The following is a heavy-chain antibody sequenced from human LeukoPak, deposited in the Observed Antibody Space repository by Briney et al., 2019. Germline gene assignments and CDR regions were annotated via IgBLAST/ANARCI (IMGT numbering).Heavy chain of an antibody. D-gene: IGHD1-20*01. V-gene: IGHV3-21*01. CDR2: ISRSSSYI. CDR3: ARYNWNDEGYFDY. J-gene: IGHJ4*02. Sequence: GGSLRLSCAASGFTFSSYSMNWVRQAPGKGLEWVSSISRSSSYIYYADSVKGRFTISRDNAKNSLYLQMNSLRAEDTAVYYCARYNWNDEGYFDYWGQGTLVTVSS. CDR1: GFTFSSYS.